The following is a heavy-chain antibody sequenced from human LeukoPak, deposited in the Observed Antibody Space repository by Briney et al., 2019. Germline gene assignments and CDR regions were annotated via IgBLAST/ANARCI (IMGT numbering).Heavy chain of an antibody. CDR3: ARSANVFDI. Sequence: SETLSLTCAVSGGSVSGYYWSWIRQPPGKGPEWIGKISHSGSTNYNPSLKSRVTISVDTSTNQFSLNLSSVTAADTAVYYCARSANVFDIWGQGTMVTVSS. V-gene: IGHV4-34*01. CDR2: ISHSGST. CDR1: GGSVSGYY. J-gene: IGHJ3*02.